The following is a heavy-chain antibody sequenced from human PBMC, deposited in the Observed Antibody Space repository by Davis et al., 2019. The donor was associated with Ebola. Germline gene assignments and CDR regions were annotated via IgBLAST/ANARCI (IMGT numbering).Heavy chain of an antibody. J-gene: IGHJ3*02. CDR2: IYTRGST. CDR3: ARGVFEFSASSLDGFAM. CDR1: GDSITSGSYY. Sequence: SETLSLTCTVSGDSITSGSYYWSWIRQPAGKGLEWIGHIYTRGSTNYNPSLKSRVIISVDTSTNQMSLKMTSVTAADTAVYYCARGVFEFSASSLDGFAMWGPGTMVTVSS. V-gene: IGHV4-61*09. D-gene: IGHD6-6*01.